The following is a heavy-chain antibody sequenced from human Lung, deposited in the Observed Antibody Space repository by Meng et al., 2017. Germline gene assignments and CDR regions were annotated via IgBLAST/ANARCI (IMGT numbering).Heavy chain of an antibody. CDR3: ARGYDILTGPPLDY. D-gene: IGHD3-9*01. V-gene: IGHV4-34*01. J-gene: IGHJ4*02. Sequence: QVQLQQWGAGLLKPSETLSLTCAAYGGSFSGYYWSWIRQPPGKGLEWIGEINHSGSTNYNPSLKSRVTISVDTSKNQFSLKLSSVTAADTAVYYCARGYDILTGPPLDYWGQGTLVTVSS. CDR2: INHSGST. CDR1: GGSFSGYY.